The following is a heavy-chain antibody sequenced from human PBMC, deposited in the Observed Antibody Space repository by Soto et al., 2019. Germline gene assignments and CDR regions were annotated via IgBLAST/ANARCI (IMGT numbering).Heavy chain of an antibody. J-gene: IGHJ6*02. CDR2: ISSNGGST. CDR3: VKDPVIDAFGEFLISSYGMDV. Sequence: PGGSQRLSCSASGFTFSSYAMHWVRQAPGKGLEYVSAISSNGGSTYYADSVKGRFTISRDNSKNTLYLQMSSLRAEDTAVYYCVKDPVIDAFGEFLISSYGMDVWGQGTTVTISS. CDR1: GFTFSSYA. V-gene: IGHV3-64D*06. D-gene: IGHD3-10*01.